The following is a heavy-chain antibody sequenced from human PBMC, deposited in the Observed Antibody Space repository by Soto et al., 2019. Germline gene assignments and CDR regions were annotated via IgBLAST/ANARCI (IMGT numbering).Heavy chain of an antibody. CDR2: INAGNGNT. V-gene: IGHV1-3*01. CDR1: GYTFASYA. D-gene: IGHD3-22*01. CDR3: ARDGGYSDFDY. Sequence: ASVKVSCKASGYTFASYAMHWVRQAPGQRLEWMGWINAGNGNTKYSQKSQGRVTITRDTSASTAYMELSSLRSEDTAVYYCARDGGYSDFDYWGQGTLVTVSS. J-gene: IGHJ4*02.